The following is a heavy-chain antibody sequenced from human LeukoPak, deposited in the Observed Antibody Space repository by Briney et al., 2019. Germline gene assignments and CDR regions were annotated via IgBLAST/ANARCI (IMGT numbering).Heavy chain of an antibody. J-gene: IGHJ1*01. CDR3: AKDVDNCGPKAYFQH. V-gene: IGHV3-23*01. D-gene: IGHD2-21*01. CDR2: ISSSGDST. CDR1: GFTFTSYA. Sequence: GGSLRLSCVASGFTFTSYAMSWVRQAPGKGLEWVSSISSSGDSTFYADSVKGRFTISRDNSKNTLYLQMNSLRDEDTAVYYCAKDVDNCGPKAYFQHWGQGTLVTVSS.